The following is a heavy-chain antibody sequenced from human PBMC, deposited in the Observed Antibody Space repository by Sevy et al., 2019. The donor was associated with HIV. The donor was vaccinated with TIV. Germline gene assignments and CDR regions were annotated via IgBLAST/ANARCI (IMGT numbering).Heavy chain of an antibody. D-gene: IGHD2-21*02. CDR1: GFTFSSYA. Sequence: GGSLRLSCAASGFTFSSYAMSWVRQAPGKGLEWVSAISGSGGSTYYADSVKGRFTIYRDNSKNTLYLQMNSLRAEDTAVYYCAKASLWVTLYFDYWGQGTLVTVSS. V-gene: IGHV3-23*01. CDR2: ISGSGGST. CDR3: AKASLWVTLYFDY. J-gene: IGHJ4*02.